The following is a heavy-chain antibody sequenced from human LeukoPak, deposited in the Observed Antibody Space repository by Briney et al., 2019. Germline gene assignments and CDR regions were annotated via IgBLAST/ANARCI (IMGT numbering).Heavy chain of an antibody. CDR2: IYPRDSDT. J-gene: IGHJ3*02. D-gene: IGHD6-13*01. CDR1: GYTFTHQW. V-gene: IGHV5-51*01. Sequence: GESLKISCKASGYTFTHQWIGWVRQKSGSGLEWMGIIYPRDSDTRYSPSFQGHVTISADKSISTAYLQWSSLKASDTAMYYCARETGYSSSFDAFDIWGQGTMVTVSS. CDR3: ARETGYSSSFDAFDI.